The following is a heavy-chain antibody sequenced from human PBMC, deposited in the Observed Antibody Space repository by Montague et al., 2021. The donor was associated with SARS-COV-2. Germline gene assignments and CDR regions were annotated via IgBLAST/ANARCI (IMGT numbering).Heavy chain of an antibody. CDR3: AREGYCSSGTCYSSGPNWFDP. CDR1: GASFSNYY. Sequence: SETLSLTCTVSGASFSNYYWSWIRQPPGKGLEWIGYIYCTGTTNYNPSLKSRVTISVDTSKTQFSLKLTSVTAADTAVYYCAREGYCSSGTCYSSGPNWFDPWGQGTLVTVSS. CDR2: IYCTGTT. D-gene: IGHD2-15*01. V-gene: IGHV4-59*01. J-gene: IGHJ5*02.